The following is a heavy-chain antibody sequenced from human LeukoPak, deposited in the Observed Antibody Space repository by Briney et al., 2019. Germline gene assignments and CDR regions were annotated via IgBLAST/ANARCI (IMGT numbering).Heavy chain of an antibody. Sequence: PGGSLRLSCAASGFTVSSNYMSWVRQAPVKVLEWVSVIYSGGSTYYADSVKGRFTISRDNSKNTLYLQMNSLRAEDTAVYYCARGLGGLLWFGELGSWLDPWGQGTLVTVSS. CDR2: IYSGGST. J-gene: IGHJ5*02. D-gene: IGHD3-10*01. CDR1: GFTVSSNY. V-gene: IGHV3-66*01. CDR3: ARGLGGLLWFGELGSWLDP.